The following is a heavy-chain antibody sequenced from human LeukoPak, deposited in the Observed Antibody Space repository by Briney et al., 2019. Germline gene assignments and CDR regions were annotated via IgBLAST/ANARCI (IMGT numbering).Heavy chain of an antibody. CDR2: IKSKTDGGTT. CDR1: GFTFSNAW. Sequence: GGSLRLSCAASGFTFSNAWMNWVRQAPGKGLEWVGRIKSKTDGGTTDYAAPVKGRFTISRDDSKNTLYLQMNSLKTEDTAVYYCTTARGDYYYGMDVWGQGTTVTVSS. CDR3: TTARGDYYYGMDV. V-gene: IGHV3-15*07. J-gene: IGHJ6*02.